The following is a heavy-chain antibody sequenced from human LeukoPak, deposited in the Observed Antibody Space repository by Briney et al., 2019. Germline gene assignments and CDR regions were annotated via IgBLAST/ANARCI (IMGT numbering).Heavy chain of an antibody. CDR3: ARQQWDSNSGDDY. Sequence: SGTLCLTCDVSGGSITPYYWNWIRQTPGKGLEWIGFIQGGGSAYYNPSLKSRLSILVDVSKNQVSLRLNSVTAADTAVYYCARQQWDSNSGDDYWGQGTLVTVSS. CDR1: GGSITPYY. D-gene: IGHD6-6*01. CDR2: IQGGGSA. J-gene: IGHJ4*02. V-gene: IGHV4-59*08.